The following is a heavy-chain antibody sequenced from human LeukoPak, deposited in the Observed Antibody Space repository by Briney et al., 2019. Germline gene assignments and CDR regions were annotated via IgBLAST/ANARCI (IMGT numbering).Heavy chain of an antibody. V-gene: IGHV3-48*03. CDR2: ISISGTTI. J-gene: IGHJ3*02. Sequence: HPGGSLRLSCAASGFTFSSFEMSWVRQAPGKGLEWVSYISISGTTIYYADSAKGRFTISRDNAKNSLYLQMNSLRAEDTALYYCARSLEYCSGGSCSHHDAFDIWGQGTMVTVSS. CDR1: GFTFSSFE. CDR3: ARSLEYCSGGSCSHHDAFDI. D-gene: IGHD2-15*01.